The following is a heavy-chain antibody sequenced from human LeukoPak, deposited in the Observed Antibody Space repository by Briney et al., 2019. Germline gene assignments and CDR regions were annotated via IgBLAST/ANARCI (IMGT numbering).Heavy chain of an antibody. V-gene: IGHV3-30*18. CDR2: ISYDGSNK. J-gene: IGHJ6*02. CDR1: GFTFSSYG. D-gene: IGHD5-18*01. CDR3: AKGYSYGYSYGMDV. Sequence: GRSLRLSCAASGFTFSSYGMHWVRQAPGKGLEWVAVISYDGSNKYYADSVKGRFTISRDNSKNTLYLQMNSLRAEDTAVYHCAKGYSYGYSYGMDVWGQGTTVTVSS.